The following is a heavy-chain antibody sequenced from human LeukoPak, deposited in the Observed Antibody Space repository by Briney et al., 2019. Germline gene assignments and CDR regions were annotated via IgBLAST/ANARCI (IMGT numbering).Heavy chain of an antibody. J-gene: IGHJ4*02. CDR3: ASQRMITFGGVMGLDY. Sequence: GGSLRLSCAASGFTFSSYDMSWVRQAPGKGLEWVSAISGSGGSTYYADSVKGRFTISRDNAKNLLYLQMNSLRGEDTAVYYCASQRMITFGGVMGLDYWGQGTLVTVSS. D-gene: IGHD3-16*01. CDR2: ISGSGGST. CDR1: GFTFSSYD. V-gene: IGHV3-23*01.